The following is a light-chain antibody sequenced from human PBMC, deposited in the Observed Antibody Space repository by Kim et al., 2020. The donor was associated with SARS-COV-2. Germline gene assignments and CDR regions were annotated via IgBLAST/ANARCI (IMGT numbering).Light chain of an antibody. CDR2: GVS. Sequence: DIVMTQTPLSLSVTPGQPASISCKSSQSLLHSNGHTYLNWYMQKTGQSPKLLIYGVSSRFSGVPDRFSGSGSGTDFTLKISRVEAEDVGVYYCMQGVNLRTFGPGTKVDIK. V-gene: IGKV2-29*02. CDR3: MQGVNLRT. J-gene: IGKJ3*01. CDR1: QSLLHSNGHTY.